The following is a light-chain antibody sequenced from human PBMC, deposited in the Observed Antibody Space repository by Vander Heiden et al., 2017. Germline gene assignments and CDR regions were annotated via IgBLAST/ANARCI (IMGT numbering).Light chain of an antibody. Sequence: QSALTQPASVSGSPGQSLTISSTGTSSAVGGYNYVSWYQQHPGKAPKLMIYEVSNRPSGVSNRFSGSKSGNTASLTISGLQAEDEADYYCSSYTSSSTLVFGTGTKVTVL. V-gene: IGLV2-14*01. CDR1: SSAVGGYNY. J-gene: IGLJ1*01. CDR3: SSYTSSSTLV. CDR2: EVS.